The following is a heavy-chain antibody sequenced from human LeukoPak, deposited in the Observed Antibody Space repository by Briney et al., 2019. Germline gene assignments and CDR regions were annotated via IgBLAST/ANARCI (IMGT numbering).Heavy chain of an antibody. D-gene: IGHD6-13*01. J-gene: IGHJ4*02. CDR1: GFTFSSYA. CDR3: AKSSPIAAAGEVSDF. Sequence: GGSLRLSCAASGFTFSSYAMSWVRQAPGKGLEWLSAISGSGGSRYYAGSLKGRFTISRDNSKSTLYLQMNSLSAEDTAVYYCAKSSPIAAAGEVSDFWGQGTLVTVSS. CDR2: ISGSGGSR. V-gene: IGHV3-23*01.